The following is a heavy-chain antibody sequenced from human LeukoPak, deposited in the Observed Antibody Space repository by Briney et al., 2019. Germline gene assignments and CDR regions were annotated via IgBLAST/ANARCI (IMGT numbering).Heavy chain of an antibody. Sequence: GGSLRLSCAASGFTFTSHAMHWVRQAPGKGLEWVAVIWHDGSSKYQADSVKGRFTISRDNSKNTLYLQMNSLRAEDTAVYYCAKYRSLYDTSGYSIYMDIWGQGTTVTVSS. V-gene: IGHV3-33*06. CDR2: IWHDGSSK. CDR3: AKYRSLYDTSGYSIYMDI. CDR1: GFTFTSHA. J-gene: IGHJ6*03. D-gene: IGHD3-22*01.